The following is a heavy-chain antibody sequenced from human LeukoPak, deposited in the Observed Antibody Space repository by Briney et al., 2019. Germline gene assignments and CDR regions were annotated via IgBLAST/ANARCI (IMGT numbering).Heavy chain of an antibody. J-gene: IGHJ4*02. CDR1: GGSISSGDYY. Sequence: SETLSLTCTVSGGSISSGDYYWSWIRQPPGKGLEWIGYIYYSGSTYYNPSLKSRVTISVDTSKNQFSLKLSSVTAADTAVYYCARVKDPSGWYSYFDYWGQGTLVTVSS. V-gene: IGHV4-30-4*02. CDR3: ARVKDPSGWYSYFDY. D-gene: IGHD6-19*01. CDR2: IYYSGST.